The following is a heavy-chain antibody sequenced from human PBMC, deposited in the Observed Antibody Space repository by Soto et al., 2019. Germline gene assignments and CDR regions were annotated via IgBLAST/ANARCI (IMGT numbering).Heavy chain of an antibody. CDR3: ARSQYYDILTGYREYYFAY. D-gene: IGHD3-9*01. V-gene: IGHV1-18*01. CDR1: GFTFTSYG. J-gene: IGHJ4*02. CDR2: SSAYNVNT. Sequence: QVQLVQSGAEVKKPGASVKVSCEASGFTFTSYGIRWVRQAPGQGLEWVGGSSAYNVNTHDAQRLQGRVTMTTDTSTSKAYMELSNLRSEDTAVYYCARSQYYDILTGYREYYFAYWGQGTLVTVSS.